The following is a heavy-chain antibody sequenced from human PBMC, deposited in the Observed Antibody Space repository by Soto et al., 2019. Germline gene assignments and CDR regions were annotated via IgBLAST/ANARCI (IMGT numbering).Heavy chain of an antibody. CDR2: INVDGSTT. CDR3: ARIGNGAYNMDV. D-gene: IGHD2-15*01. J-gene: IGHJ6*03. V-gene: IGHV3-74*01. Sequence: PGGSLRLSCTTSGFTFSSYWMHWVRQAPGKGLVWVSRINVDGSTTTYADSVKGRFTISRDNAKNTLYLHMNSLRAEDTAVYHCARIGNGAYNMDVWGQGTTVTVPS. CDR1: GFTFSSYW.